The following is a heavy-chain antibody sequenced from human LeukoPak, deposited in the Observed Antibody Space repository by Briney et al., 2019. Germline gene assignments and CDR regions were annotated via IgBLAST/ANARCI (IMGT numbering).Heavy chain of an antibody. D-gene: IGHD6-13*01. Sequence: PSETLSLTCAVYGGSFSGYYWSWIRQPPGKGLEWIGGINHSGSTNYNPSLKSRVTISVDTSKNQFSLKLSSTTAADTAVYYCARRTRYSSSWGSIVTYYSYYGGQGTLVTVSS. J-gene: IGHJ4*02. CDR2: INHSGST. CDR3: ARRTRYSSSWGSIVTYYSYY. V-gene: IGHV4-34*01. CDR1: GGSFSGYY.